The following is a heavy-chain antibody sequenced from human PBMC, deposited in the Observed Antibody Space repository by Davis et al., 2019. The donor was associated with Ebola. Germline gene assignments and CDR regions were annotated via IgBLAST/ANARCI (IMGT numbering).Heavy chain of an antibody. D-gene: IGHD3-16*02. V-gene: IGHV1-8*01. CDR1: GYTFTSYD. CDR2: MNPNSGNT. J-gene: IGHJ4*02. CDR3: AREARGGSYRLDY. Sequence: AASVKVSCKASGYTFTSYDINWVRQATGQGLEWMGWMNPNSGNTGYAQKFQGRVTMTRNTSISTAYMELSSLRSDDTAGYYCAREARGGSYRLDYWGQGTLVTVSS.